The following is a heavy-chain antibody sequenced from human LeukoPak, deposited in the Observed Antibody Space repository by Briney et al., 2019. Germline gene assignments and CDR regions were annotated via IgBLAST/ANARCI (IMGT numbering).Heavy chain of an antibody. Sequence: GGSLRLSCAASGFTFSSYSMNWVRQAPGKGLEWVSSISSSSSYIYYADSVKGRFTISRDNAKNSLYLQMNSLRAGDTAVYYCARDGPPEVAWSYYYDSSGYADYWGQGTLVTVSS. J-gene: IGHJ4*02. CDR3: ARDGPPEVAWSYYYDSSGYADY. V-gene: IGHV3-21*01. CDR2: ISSSSSYI. D-gene: IGHD3-22*01. CDR1: GFTFSSYS.